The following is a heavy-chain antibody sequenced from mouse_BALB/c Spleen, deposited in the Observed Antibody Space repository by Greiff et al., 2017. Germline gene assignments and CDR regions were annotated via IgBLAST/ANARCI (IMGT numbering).Heavy chain of an antibody. CDR1: GFTFSSFG. V-gene: IGHV5-17*02. CDR2: ISSGSSTI. CDR3: ARSNSLLRLRAMDY. J-gene: IGHJ4*01. D-gene: IGHD1-2*01. Sequence: DVKLVESGGGLVQPGGSRKLSCAASGFTFSSFGMHWVRQAPEKGLEWVAYISSGSSTIYYADTVKGRFTISRDNPKNTLFLQMTSLRSEDTAMYYCARSNSLLRLRAMDYWGQGTSVTVSS.